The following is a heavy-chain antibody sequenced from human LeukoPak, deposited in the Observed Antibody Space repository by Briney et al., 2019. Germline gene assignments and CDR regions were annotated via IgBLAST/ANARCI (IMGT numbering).Heavy chain of an antibody. D-gene: IGHD2-2*01. V-gene: IGHV7-4-1*02. CDR1: GYTFTSYA. J-gene: IGHJ5*02. Sequence: GASVKVSCKASGYTFTSYAMNWVRQAPGQGLEWMGWINTDTGNPTYAQGFTGRFVFSLDTSVSTAYLQISSLKAEDTAVYYCARVRCTSCPSGWFDPWGQGTLVTVSS. CDR3: ARVRCTSCPSGWFDP. CDR2: INTDTGNP.